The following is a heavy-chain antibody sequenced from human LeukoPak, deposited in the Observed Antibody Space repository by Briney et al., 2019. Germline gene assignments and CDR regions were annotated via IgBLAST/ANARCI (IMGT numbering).Heavy chain of an antibody. V-gene: IGHV1-2*06. J-gene: IGHJ5*01. CDR1: GYTFTGHY. D-gene: IGHD4-17*01. Sequence: ASVKVSCKASGYTFTGHYMHWVRQAPGQGPEWMGRINPNSGGTNYAQKFQGRVNMTRDTSISTAYMELSSLRSDDTALYFCAREMSGDFSNWFDTWGQGTLVTVSS. CDR2: INPNSGGT. CDR3: AREMSGDFSNWFDT.